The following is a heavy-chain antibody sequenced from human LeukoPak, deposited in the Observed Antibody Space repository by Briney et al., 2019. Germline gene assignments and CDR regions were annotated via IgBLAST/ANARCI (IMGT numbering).Heavy chain of an antibody. CDR3: ARVLLWTYDFWSGYLETNDY. CDR2: MNPNSGNT. V-gene: IGHV1-8*03. CDR1: GYTFTSYD. Sequence: ASVKVSCKASGYTFTSYDINRVRQATGQGLEWMGWMNPNSGNTGYAQKFQGRVTITRNTSISTAYMELSSLRSEDTAVYYCARVLLWTYDFWSGYLETNDYWGQGTLVTVSS. J-gene: IGHJ4*02. D-gene: IGHD3-3*01.